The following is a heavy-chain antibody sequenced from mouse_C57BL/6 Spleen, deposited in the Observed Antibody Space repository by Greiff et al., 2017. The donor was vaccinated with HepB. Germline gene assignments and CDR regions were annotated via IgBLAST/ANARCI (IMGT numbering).Heavy chain of an antibody. CDR3: ARYPSDY. Sequence: VQLQQSGAELVRPGTSVKVSCKASGYAFTNYLIEWVKQRPGQGLEWIGVINPGSGGTKYNEKFKGKATLTADKSSSTAYMQLSSLTSEDSAVYFCARYPSDYWGQGTTLTVSS. CDR2: INPGSGGT. J-gene: IGHJ2*01. V-gene: IGHV1-54*01. CDR1: GYAFTNYL.